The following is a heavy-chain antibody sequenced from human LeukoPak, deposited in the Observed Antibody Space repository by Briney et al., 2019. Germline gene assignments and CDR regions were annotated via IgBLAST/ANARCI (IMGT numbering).Heavy chain of an antibody. Sequence: SETLSLTCTVSGGSISSYYWSWIRQPPGKGLEWIGYIYYSGSTYYNPSLKSRVTISVDTSKNQFSLKLSSVTAADTAVYYCAREGGDGYNFDYWGQGTLVTVSS. V-gene: IGHV4-59*12. D-gene: IGHD5-12*01. CDR3: AREGGDGYNFDY. J-gene: IGHJ4*02. CDR2: IYYSGST. CDR1: GGSISSYY.